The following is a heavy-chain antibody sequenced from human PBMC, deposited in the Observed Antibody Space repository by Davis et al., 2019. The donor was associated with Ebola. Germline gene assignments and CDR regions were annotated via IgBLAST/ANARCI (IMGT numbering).Heavy chain of an antibody. CDR1: GFTSSPYW. D-gene: IGHD3-10*01. V-gene: IGHV3-15*01. CDR2: IKSKTDGGTT. J-gene: IGHJ6*02. Sequence: PGGSLRLSCAASGFTSSPYWMSWVRQAPGKGLEWVGRIKSKTDGGTTDYAAPVKGRFTISRDDSKNTLYLQMNSLKTEDTAVYYCTTGEGVHYYYGMDVWGQGTTVTVSS. CDR3: TTGEGVHYYYGMDV.